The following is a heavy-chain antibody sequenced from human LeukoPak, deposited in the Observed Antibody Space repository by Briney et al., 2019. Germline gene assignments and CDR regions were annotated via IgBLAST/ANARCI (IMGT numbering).Heavy chain of an antibody. CDR3: ARERPVVVPAAYYYFDY. D-gene: IGHD2-2*01. Sequence: GGSLRLSCAASGFTFSDYYMSWIRQAPGKGLEWVSYISSSGSTIYYADSVKGRFTISGDNAKNSLYLQMNSLRAEDTAVYYCARERPVVVPAAYYYFDYWGQGTLVTVSS. CDR2: ISSSGSTI. V-gene: IGHV3-11*04. CDR1: GFTFSDYY. J-gene: IGHJ4*02.